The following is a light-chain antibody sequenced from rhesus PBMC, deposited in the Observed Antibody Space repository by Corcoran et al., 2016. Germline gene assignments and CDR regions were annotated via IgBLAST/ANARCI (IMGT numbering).Light chain of an antibody. V-gene: IGKV1-74*01. J-gene: IGKJ3*01. CDR2: RAS. Sequence: DIQMTQSPSSLSASVGDRVTITRRASENGNNFLSWYQQKPGRAPKLLIYRASTLQTGVPSRFSGSGSGTDSTFTISSLQPEDVGTYYCQHGYGTPIFAFGPGTKLDIK. CDR1: ENGNNF. CDR3: QHGYGTPIFA.